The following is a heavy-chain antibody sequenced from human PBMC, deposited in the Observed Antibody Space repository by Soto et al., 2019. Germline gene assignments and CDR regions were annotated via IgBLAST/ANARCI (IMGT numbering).Heavy chain of an antibody. CDR2: ISGSGGST. CDR1: GFTFSSYA. V-gene: IGHV3-23*01. D-gene: IGHD2-8*01. Sequence: GGPLRLSCAASGFTFSSYAMSWVRQAPGKGLEWVSAISGSGGSTYYADSVKGRFTISRDNSKNTLYLQMNSLRAEDTAVYYCAKDGVLMVYAEADYWGQGTLVTVSS. CDR3: AKDGVLMVYAEADY. J-gene: IGHJ4*02.